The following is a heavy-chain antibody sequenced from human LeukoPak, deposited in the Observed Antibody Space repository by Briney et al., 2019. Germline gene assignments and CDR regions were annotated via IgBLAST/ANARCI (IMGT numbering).Heavy chain of an antibody. CDR3: ARHLLLWFNWFDP. J-gene: IGHJ5*02. CDR1: GVSISTYY. D-gene: IGHD3-10*01. CDR2: IYYSGSN. V-gene: IGHV4-59*08. Sequence: SETLSLTCTVSGVSISTYYWSWIRQPPGKGLEWIGYIYYSGSNNKNPPLKSRVTISVDTSKNQFSLKLSSVTAADTAVYYCARHLLLWFNWFDPWGQGTLVTVSS.